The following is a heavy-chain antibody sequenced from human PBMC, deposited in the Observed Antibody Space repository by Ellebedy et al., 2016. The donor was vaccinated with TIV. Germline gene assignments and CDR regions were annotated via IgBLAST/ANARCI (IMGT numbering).Heavy chain of an antibody. CDR2: INTDGSST. CDR3: AAEAWWRLDS. J-gene: IGHJ4*02. D-gene: IGHD2-15*01. CDR1: GFTFSTYW. V-gene: IGHV3-74*01. Sequence: GESLKISCAASGFTFSTYWMHWVRQAPGKGLMWVSRINTDGSSTGYADSVKGRFTISRDNAENSLFLEMNSLRVEDTAVYYCAAEAWWRLDSWGQGTLVTVSS.